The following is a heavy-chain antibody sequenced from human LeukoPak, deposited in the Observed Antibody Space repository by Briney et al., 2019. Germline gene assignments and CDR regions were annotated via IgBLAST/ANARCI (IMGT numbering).Heavy chain of an antibody. V-gene: IGHV3-49*04. D-gene: IGHD4-17*01. J-gene: IGHJ6*03. Sequence: PGGSLRLSCTASGFTFGDYAMSWVRQAPGKGLEWVGFIRSKAYGWTTEYAASVKGRFTISRDNSKSIAYLQMNSLKTEDTAVYYCTRCYGDYEDYYYMDVWGKGTTVTVSS. CDR3: TRCYGDYEDYYYMDV. CDR2: IRSKAYGWTT. CDR1: GFTFGDYA.